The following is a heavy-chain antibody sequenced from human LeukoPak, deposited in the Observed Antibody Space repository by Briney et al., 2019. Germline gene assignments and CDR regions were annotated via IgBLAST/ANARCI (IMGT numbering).Heavy chain of an antibody. D-gene: IGHD5-18*01. CDR3: ARGVPPRGYSYGPLYFDY. CDR2: ISSSSSYI. V-gene: IGHV3-21*01. J-gene: IGHJ4*02. Sequence: GGSLRLSCAASGFTFSSYSMNWVRQAPGKGLEWVSSISSSSSYICYADSVKGRFTISRDNAKNSLYLQMNSLRAEDTAVYYCARGVPPRGYSYGPLYFDYWGQGTLVTVSS. CDR1: GFTFSSYS.